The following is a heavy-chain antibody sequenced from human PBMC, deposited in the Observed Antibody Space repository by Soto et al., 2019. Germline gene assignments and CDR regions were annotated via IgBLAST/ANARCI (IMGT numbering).Heavy chain of an antibody. CDR3: ARENPYSSGWTKYYGMDV. D-gene: IGHD6-19*01. Sequence: GASVKVSCKASGGTFTNYAFSWVRQAPGQGLEWMGGIIPIFGTPDYAQKFQGRVTITADESTRTASMELSSLRVEDTAVHYCARENPYSSGWTKYYGMDVWGQGTTVTV. CDR1: GGTFTNYA. CDR2: IIPIFGTP. J-gene: IGHJ6*02. V-gene: IGHV1-69*13.